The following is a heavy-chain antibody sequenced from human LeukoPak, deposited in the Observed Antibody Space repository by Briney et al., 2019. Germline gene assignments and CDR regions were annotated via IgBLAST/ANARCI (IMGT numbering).Heavy chain of an antibody. CDR3: ARTVGGYDFWSGYYAFDI. J-gene: IGHJ3*02. D-gene: IGHD3-3*01. Sequence: GGSLRLSCAASGFTFSSYWMSWVSQAPGKGLEWVANIKQDGSEKYYVDSVKGRFTISRDNAKNSLYLQMNSLRAEDTAVYYCARTVGGYDFWSGYYAFDIWGQGTMVTVSS. CDR1: GFTFSSYW. V-gene: IGHV3-7*01. CDR2: IKQDGSEK.